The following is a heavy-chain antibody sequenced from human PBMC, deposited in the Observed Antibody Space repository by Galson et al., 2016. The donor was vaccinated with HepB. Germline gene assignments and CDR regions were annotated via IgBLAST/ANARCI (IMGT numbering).Heavy chain of an antibody. CDR2: INTNTGNP. D-gene: IGHD3-10*01. CDR3: ARDFNFYYGSGSSYNQLPDALTV. CDR1: GYAFATYA. Sequence: SVKVSCKASGYAFATYAINWVRQAPGQGLEWMGWINTNTGNPTYAQGFTGRFVFSLDKSVSTAYLQISSLKPDDTAVYYCARDFNFYYGSGSSYNQLPDALTVLGHGTMVIVSS. V-gene: IGHV7-4-1*02. J-gene: IGHJ3*01.